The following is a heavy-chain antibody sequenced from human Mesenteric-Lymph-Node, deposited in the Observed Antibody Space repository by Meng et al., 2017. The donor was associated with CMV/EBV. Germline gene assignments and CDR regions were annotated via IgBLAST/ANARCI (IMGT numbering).Heavy chain of an antibody. V-gene: IGHV3-48*03. CDR1: GFTFDDYA. CDR2: ISTSSNTI. Sequence: GGSLRLSCAASGFTFDDYAMNWVRQAPGKGLEWISYISTSSNTIRYADSVKGRFTISRDNARNSLYLQMNSLRAEDTALYYCARTGGYEWELHYESFDPWGQGTLVTVSS. J-gene: IGHJ5*02. CDR3: ARTGGYEWELHYESFDP. D-gene: IGHD1-26*01.